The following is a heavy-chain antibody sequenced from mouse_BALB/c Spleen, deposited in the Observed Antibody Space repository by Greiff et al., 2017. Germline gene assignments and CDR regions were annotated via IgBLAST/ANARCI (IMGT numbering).Heavy chain of an antibody. V-gene: IGHV1S56*01. CDR1: GYTFTSYY. D-gene: IGHD2-3*01. Sequence: QVQLQQSGPELVKPGASVRISCKASGYTFTSYYIHWVKQRPGQGLEWIGWIYPGNVNTKYNEKFKGKATLTADKSSSTAYMQLSSLTSEDSAVYFCARGGIYDGYLFDYWGQGTTLTVSS. CDR2: IYPGNVNT. J-gene: IGHJ2*01. CDR3: ARGGIYDGYLFDY.